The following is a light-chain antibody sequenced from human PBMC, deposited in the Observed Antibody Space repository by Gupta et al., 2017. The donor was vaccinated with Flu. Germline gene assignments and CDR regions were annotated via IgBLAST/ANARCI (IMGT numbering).Light chain of an antibody. V-gene: IGKV1-9*01. CDR1: QGISSY. J-gene: IGKJ4*01. CDR3: LQRNSYPFT. CDR2: AAS. Sequence: PSFLSASVGDRVTITCRASQGISSYLAWYQQKAGKVPKLLIYAASTLQSGVPSRFSGSGSGTEFTLTISSLQPEDFATYYCLQRNSYPFTFGGGTKVEIK.